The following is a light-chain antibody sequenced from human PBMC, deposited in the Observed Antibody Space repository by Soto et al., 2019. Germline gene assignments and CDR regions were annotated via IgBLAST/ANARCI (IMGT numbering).Light chain of an antibody. Sequence: QSALTQPASVSGSPGQSITISCTGTSSDVGSYNLVSWYQQHPGKAPKLMIYEVSKRPSGVSNRFSGSKSGNTDSLTISGLQAEDEADYYCCSYAGSSTFVFGTGTKVTVL. CDR3: CSYAGSSTFV. V-gene: IGLV2-23*02. CDR2: EVS. CDR1: SSDVGSYNL. J-gene: IGLJ1*01.